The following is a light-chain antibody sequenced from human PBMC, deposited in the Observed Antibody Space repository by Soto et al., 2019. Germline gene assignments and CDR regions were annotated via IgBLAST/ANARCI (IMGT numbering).Light chain of an antibody. J-gene: IGLJ2*01. Sequence: QSALTQPAAVSGSPGQSITISCTGTSSDVGGYNYVSWYQQHRGKAPKLMIYDGSNRPSGVSNRFSGSKSGNTASLTISGLQAEDEADYYCSSYTSSSTVVFGGGTKLTFL. CDR2: DGS. V-gene: IGLV2-14*01. CDR3: SSYTSSSTVV. CDR1: SSDVGGYNY.